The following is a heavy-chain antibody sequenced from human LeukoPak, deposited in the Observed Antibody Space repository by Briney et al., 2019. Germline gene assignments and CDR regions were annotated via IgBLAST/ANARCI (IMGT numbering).Heavy chain of an antibody. Sequence: PSETLSLTCTVSGGSISSYYWSWIRQPPGKGLEWIGYIYYSGSTNYNPSLKSRVTISVDRSKNQFSLKLSSVTAADTAVYYCARGDYSNYFGYFDYWGQGTLVTVSS. J-gene: IGHJ4*02. D-gene: IGHD4-11*01. CDR3: ARGDYSNYFGYFDY. CDR2: IYYSGST. CDR1: GGSISSYY. V-gene: IGHV4-59*12.